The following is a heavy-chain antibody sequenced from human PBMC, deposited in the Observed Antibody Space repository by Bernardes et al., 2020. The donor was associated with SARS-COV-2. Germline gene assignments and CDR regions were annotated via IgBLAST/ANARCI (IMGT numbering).Heavy chain of an antibody. D-gene: IGHD6-19*01. Sequence: ASVKVSCKASGYTFTNYNINWVRQAPGQGLEWMGWISSDTGDTIYAQKFQGRVTMTTDTSTSTAYMEVRSLRSDDTAVYYCARDMYSSGQLPYYLDNWGQGTLVTVSS. CDR3: ARDMYSSGQLPYYLDN. CDR1: GYTFTNYN. J-gene: IGHJ4*02. CDR2: ISSDTGDT. V-gene: IGHV1-18*04.